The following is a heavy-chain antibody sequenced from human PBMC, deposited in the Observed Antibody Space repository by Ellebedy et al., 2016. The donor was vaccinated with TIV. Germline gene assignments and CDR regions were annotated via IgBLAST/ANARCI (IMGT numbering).Heavy chain of an antibody. CDR1: GFTFNDYA. CDR2: IGGRGDNT. J-gene: IGHJ4*02. Sequence: GGSLRLSXAASGFTFNDYAMSWVRQAPGKGLEWVAAIGGRGDNTYYADSVKGRFTISRDKSKNTVYLQMNSLRAEDTAVYYCAKDPPVVRGVIMKGYFGYWGQGTLVTVSS. V-gene: IGHV3-23*01. D-gene: IGHD3-10*01. CDR3: AKDPPVVRGVIMKGYFGY.